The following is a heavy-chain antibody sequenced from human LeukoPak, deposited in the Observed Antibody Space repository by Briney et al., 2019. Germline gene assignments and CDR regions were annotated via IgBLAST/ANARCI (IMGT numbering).Heavy chain of an antibody. V-gene: IGHV4-34*01. D-gene: IGHD2/OR15-2a*01. CDR2: INHSGST. Sequence: SETLSLTCAVYVGSFSDYFWSWVRQPPGKGLGWIGEINHSGSTNYNPSLKSQVTISVDTSKNQFSLKLSSVTAADTAVYYCARGSTNSRGPGHAFDIWGQGTMVTVSS. CDR3: ARGSTNSRGPGHAFDI. J-gene: IGHJ3*02. CDR1: VGSFSDYF.